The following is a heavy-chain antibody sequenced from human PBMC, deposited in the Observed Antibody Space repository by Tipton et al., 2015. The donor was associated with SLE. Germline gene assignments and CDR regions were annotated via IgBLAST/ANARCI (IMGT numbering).Heavy chain of an antibody. Sequence: SLRLSCAASGFTFSSYAMHWVRQAPGKGLEWVAVISYDGSNKYYADSVKGRFTISRDNSKNTLYVQMNSLRAEDTAVYYCARDLSSHSSGWYFGYWGQGTLVTVSS. D-gene: IGHD6-19*01. CDR1: GFTFSSYA. J-gene: IGHJ4*02. V-gene: IGHV3-30-3*01. CDR3: ARDLSSHSSGWYFGY. CDR2: ISYDGSNK.